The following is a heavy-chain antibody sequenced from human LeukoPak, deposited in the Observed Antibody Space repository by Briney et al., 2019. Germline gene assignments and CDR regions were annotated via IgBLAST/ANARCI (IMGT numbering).Heavy chain of an antibody. CDR3: TRGRSAWGY. V-gene: IGHV3-49*04. J-gene: IGHJ4*02. Sequence: GGSLRLSFTASGFRFLDYRMSWVRQVPGEGLEWVGYIRSKDYYETGEYAASVKGRFTISRDDSESIAYLQMNSLRTEDTAIYCCTRGRSAWGYWGQGTLVVVSS. CDR2: IRSKDYYETG. CDR1: GFRFLDYR. D-gene: IGHD3-3*01.